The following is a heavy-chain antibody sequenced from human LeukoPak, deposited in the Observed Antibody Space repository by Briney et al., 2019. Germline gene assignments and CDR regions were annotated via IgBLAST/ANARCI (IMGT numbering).Heavy chain of an antibody. Sequence: GGSLRLSCADSGFSFNTYSMNWVRQARGKGLEWVSSISPSSDGIFYADSLRGRFTVSRDNAKNLLYLHLNSLRVEDTAVYFCVRDNFGDYLPFFWGQGTLVTVSS. V-gene: IGHV3-21*01. D-gene: IGHD4-17*01. CDR2: ISPSSDGI. CDR1: GFSFNTYS. CDR3: VRDNFGDYLPFF. J-gene: IGHJ4*02.